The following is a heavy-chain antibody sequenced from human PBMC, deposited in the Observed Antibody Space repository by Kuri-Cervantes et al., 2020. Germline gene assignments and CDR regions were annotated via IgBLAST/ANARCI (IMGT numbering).Heavy chain of an antibody. CDR1: GFTFNNYW. Sequence: GESLKISCAASGFTFNNYWMNWVRQAPGKGLEWVANIKQDGSEKYCVDSVKGRFTISRDNAKNSLYLQMNSLRAEDTAVYYCAREQGYCSSTSCYDWFDPWGQGTLVTVSS. D-gene: IGHD2-2*01. J-gene: IGHJ5*02. CDR2: IKQDGSEK. CDR3: AREQGYCSSTSCYDWFDP. V-gene: IGHV3-7*01.